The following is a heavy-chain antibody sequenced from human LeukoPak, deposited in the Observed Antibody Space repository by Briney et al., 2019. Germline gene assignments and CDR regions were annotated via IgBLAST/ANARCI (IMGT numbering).Heavy chain of an antibody. J-gene: IGHJ4*02. V-gene: IGHV3-66*01. CDR3: ARSWYYYETGGYYFDY. CDR2: ILSGGST. Sequence: GGSLRLSCAASGFTVSGNYMSWVRQAPGKGLERVALILSGGSTAYSDSVKGRFTISRDNSKNTFSLQMTSLRAEDTALYYCARSWYYYETGGYYFDYWGQGTLVTVSS. CDR1: GFTVSGNY. D-gene: IGHD3-10*01.